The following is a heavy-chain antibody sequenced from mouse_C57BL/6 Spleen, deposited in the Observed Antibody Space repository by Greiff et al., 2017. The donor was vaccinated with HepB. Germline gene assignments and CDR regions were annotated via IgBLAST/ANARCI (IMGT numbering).Heavy chain of an antibody. CDR1: GYAFSSSW. CDR3: ARSTTVVATKDY. V-gene: IGHV1-82*01. Sequence: QVHVKQSGPELVKPGASVKISCKASGYAFSSSWMNWVKQRPGKGLEWIGRIYPGDGDTNYNGKFKGKATLTADKSSSTAYMQLSSLTSEDSAVYFCARSTTVVATKDYWGQGTTLTVSS. J-gene: IGHJ2*01. D-gene: IGHD1-1*01. CDR2: IYPGDGDT.